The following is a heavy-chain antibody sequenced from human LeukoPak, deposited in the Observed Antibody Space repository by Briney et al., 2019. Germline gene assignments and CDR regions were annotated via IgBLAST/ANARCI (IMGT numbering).Heavy chain of an antibody. CDR1: GGSISSCY. J-gene: IGHJ2*01. Sequence: SETLSLTCTVSGGSISSCYWSWIRQPPGKGLEWIGYIYYSGSTNYNPSLKSRVTISVDTSKNQFSLKLSSVTAADTAVYYCARPSYRDGYNYDWYFDLWGRGTLVTVSS. D-gene: IGHD5-24*01. CDR2: IYYSGST. V-gene: IGHV4-59*08. CDR3: ARPSYRDGYNYDWYFDL.